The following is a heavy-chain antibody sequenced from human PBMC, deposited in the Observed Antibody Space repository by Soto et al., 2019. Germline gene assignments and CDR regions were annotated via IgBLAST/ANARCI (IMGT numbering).Heavy chain of an antibody. Sequence: SETLSLTCTVSGGSISSGGYYWSWIRQHPGKGLEWIGYIYYSGSTYYNPSLKSRVTISVDTSKNQFSLKLSSVTAADTAVYYCATTTVTKNYYYYMDVWGKGTTVTVSS. D-gene: IGHD4-17*01. CDR1: GGSISSGGYY. CDR2: IYYSGST. CDR3: ATTTVTKNYYYYMDV. J-gene: IGHJ6*03. V-gene: IGHV4-31*03.